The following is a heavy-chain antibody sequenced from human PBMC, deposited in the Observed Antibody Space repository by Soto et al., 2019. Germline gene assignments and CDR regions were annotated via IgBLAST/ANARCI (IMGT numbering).Heavy chain of an antibody. CDR1: GFTFVKYG. CDR2: ISYDGSKK. D-gene: IGHD4-17*01. V-gene: IGHV3-30*18. CDR3: AKARAPWSVTTAFDY. J-gene: IGHJ4*02. Sequence: LRLSCAASGFTFVKYGIHWVRQAPGKGLEWVAVISYDGSKKHYAGSVRGRFTISRDNSKNTVHLQMNSPRPDDTAVYYCAKARAPWSVTTAFDYWGQGTLVTVSS.